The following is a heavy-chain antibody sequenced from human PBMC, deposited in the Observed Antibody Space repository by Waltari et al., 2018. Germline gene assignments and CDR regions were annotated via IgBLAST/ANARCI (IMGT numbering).Heavy chain of an antibody. D-gene: IGHD5-18*01. CDR2: IYYSGST. CDR1: GGSISSSSYY. V-gene: IGHV4-39*01. CDR3: ARGYTLTNYYYYYGMDV. Sequence: QLQLQESGPGLVKPSETLSLTCTVSGGSISSSSYYWGWIRQPPGKGLEWIGSIYYSGSTYYNPSRKSRVTISVDTSKNQFSLKLSSVTAADTAVYYCARGYTLTNYYYYYGMDVWGQGTTVTVSS. J-gene: IGHJ6*02.